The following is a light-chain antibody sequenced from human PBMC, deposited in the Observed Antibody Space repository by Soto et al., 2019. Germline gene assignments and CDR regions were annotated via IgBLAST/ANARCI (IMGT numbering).Light chain of an antibody. Sequence: EIVLTQSPGTLSLSPGDRAALSCRASQSVSSTYISWYPQKPGQAPSLLFYGTSDRASGIPYRFSGSGSGTDFTITVSRLDSEDFAVYYCQHYCDSFTFGPGTTVNIK. CDR2: GTS. V-gene: IGKV3-20*01. CDR1: QSVSSTY. CDR3: QHYCDSFT. J-gene: IGKJ3*01.